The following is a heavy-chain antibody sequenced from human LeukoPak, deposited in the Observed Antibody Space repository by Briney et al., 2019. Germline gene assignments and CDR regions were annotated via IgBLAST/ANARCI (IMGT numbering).Heavy chain of an antibody. D-gene: IGHD3-10*01. V-gene: IGHV1-18*01. CDR2: ISAYNSNT. CDR1: GYTFTSYG. CDR3: ARESGLWFGEFRRSDY. Sequence: ASVKVSCKASGYTFTSYGINWVRQAPGQGLEWMGWISAYNSNTHYAQKLQGRVTMTTDTSTSTAYMELRSLRSDDTAVYYCARESGLWFGEFRRSDYWGQGTLVTVSS. J-gene: IGHJ4*02.